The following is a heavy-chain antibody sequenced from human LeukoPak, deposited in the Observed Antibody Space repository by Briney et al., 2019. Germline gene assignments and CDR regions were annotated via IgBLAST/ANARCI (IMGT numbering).Heavy chain of an antibody. Sequence: PSETLSLTCTVSGGSISSSSYYWDWIRQPPGKGLVWIGCIYYSGSTYYNPSLKSRVTISVDTSNIQFSLKLSSVTAADTAVYFCARRWRSNREFDYWGQGTLVTVSS. J-gene: IGHJ4*02. CDR1: GGSISSSSYY. V-gene: IGHV4-39*01. D-gene: IGHD1-26*01. CDR2: IYYSGST. CDR3: ARRWRSNREFDY.